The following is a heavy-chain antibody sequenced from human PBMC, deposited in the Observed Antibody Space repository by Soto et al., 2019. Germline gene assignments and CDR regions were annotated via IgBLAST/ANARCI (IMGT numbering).Heavy chain of an antibody. J-gene: IGHJ4*02. CDR3: AREEYYYGSGAFFDY. CDR2: IIPILGIA. D-gene: IGHD3-10*01. V-gene: IGHV1-69*08. CDR1: GGTFSSYT. Sequence: QVQLVQSGAEVKKPGSSVKVSCKASGGTFSSYTISWVRQAPGQGLEWMGRIIPILGIANYAQKFQGRVTITADKSTSTAYMELXSXRSEDTAVYYCAREEYYYGSGAFFDYWGQGTLVTVSS.